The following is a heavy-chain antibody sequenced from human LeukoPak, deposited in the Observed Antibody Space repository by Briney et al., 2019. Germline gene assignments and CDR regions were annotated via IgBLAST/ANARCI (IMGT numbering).Heavy chain of an antibody. CDR1: GFTFSSYS. CDR3: AKLGCSSTRCYINY. D-gene: IGHD2-2*01. V-gene: IGHV3-30*02. J-gene: IGHJ4*02. CDR2: IWYDGSNK. Sequence: GGSLRLSCAASGFTFSSYSMHWVRQAPGKGLECVAFIWYDGSNKYYADSVKGRFTISRDNSKNTLYLQMNSLRAEDTAVYYCAKLGCSSTRCYINYWGQGTLVTVSS.